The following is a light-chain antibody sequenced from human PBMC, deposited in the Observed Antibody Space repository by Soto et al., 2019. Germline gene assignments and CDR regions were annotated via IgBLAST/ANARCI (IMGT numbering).Light chain of an antibody. Sequence: QSALTQPASVSGSPGQSITISCTGTSSDIGAYNFISWYQQHPGKAPKLMICDVSNRPSGVSNRFSGSKSGNTASLTISGLQAEDEADYYCSAYTTGSSRIFGGGTK. CDR2: DVS. J-gene: IGLJ2*01. V-gene: IGLV2-14*01. CDR3: SAYTTGSSRI. CDR1: SSDIGAYNF.